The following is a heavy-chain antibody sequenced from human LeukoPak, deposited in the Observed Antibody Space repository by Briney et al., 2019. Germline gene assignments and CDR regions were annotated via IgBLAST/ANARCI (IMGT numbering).Heavy chain of an antibody. CDR1: GGSFSGYY. CDR3: ARESKVDAC. J-gene: IGHJ4*02. D-gene: IGHD3-9*01. Sequence: SETLSLTCAVYGGSFSGYYWSWIRQHPGKGLEWIGYIYYSGSTYYNPSLKSRVTISVDTSKNQFSLKLSSVTAADTAVYYCARESKVDACWGQGTLVTVSS. V-gene: IGHV4-31*11. CDR2: IYYSGST.